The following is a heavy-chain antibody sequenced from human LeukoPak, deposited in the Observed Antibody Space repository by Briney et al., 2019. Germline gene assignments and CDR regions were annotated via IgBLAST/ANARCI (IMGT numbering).Heavy chain of an antibody. Sequence: GGSLRLSCAASGFTFSSYAMSWVRQAPGKGLEWVSAISASGSTYYADSVKGRFTISRDNSKNTLYLQMNSLRAEDTAVYYCASIGYSSSWHTFDYWGQGTLVTVSS. D-gene: IGHD6-13*01. CDR3: ASIGYSSSWHTFDY. J-gene: IGHJ4*02. CDR2: ISASGST. CDR1: GFTFSSYA. V-gene: IGHV3-23*01.